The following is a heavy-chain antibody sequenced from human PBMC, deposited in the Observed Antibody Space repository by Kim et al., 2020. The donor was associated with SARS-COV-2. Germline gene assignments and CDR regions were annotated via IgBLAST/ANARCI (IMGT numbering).Heavy chain of an antibody. Sequence: GGSLRLSCAASGFTFSSYSMNWVRQAPGKGLEWVSYISSSSSTIYYADSVKGRFTISRDNAKNSLYLQMNSPRDEDTAVYYCARDSRVWAPSSTWSFDIWGQGTMVTVSS. CDR2: ISSSSSTI. CDR3: ARDSRVWAPSSTWSFDI. CDR1: GFTFSSYS. J-gene: IGHJ3*02. V-gene: IGHV3-48*02. D-gene: IGHD6-6*01.